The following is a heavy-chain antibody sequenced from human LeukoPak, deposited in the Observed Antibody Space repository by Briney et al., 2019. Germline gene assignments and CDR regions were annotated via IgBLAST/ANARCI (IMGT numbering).Heavy chain of an antibody. CDR3: ATPDVVVPAAITLGY. Sequence: GGSLRLSCAASGFTFSSYAMSWVRQAPGKGREWVSAISGSGGSTYYADSVKGRFTISRDNSENTLYLQMNSLRAEDTAVYYCATPDVVVPAAITLGYWGQGTLVTVSS. CDR1: GFTFSSYA. V-gene: IGHV3-23*01. J-gene: IGHJ4*02. D-gene: IGHD2-2*01. CDR2: ISGSGGST.